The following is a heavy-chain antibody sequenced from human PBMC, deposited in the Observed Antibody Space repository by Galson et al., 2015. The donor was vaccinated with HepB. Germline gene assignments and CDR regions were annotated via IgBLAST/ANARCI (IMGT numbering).Heavy chain of an antibody. V-gene: IGHV4-39*01. CDR1: GGSINSSSYY. J-gene: IGHJ4*02. Sequence: SETLSLTCTVSGGSINSSSYYWGWIRQPPGKGLEWIGSIYYSGSTYCNPSLKSRVTISVDTSKNQFSLKLSSVTAADTAVYYCARLRRYCSGGSCYDIDYWGQGTLVTVSS. CDR3: ARLRRYCSGGSCYDIDY. D-gene: IGHD2-15*01. CDR2: IYYSGST.